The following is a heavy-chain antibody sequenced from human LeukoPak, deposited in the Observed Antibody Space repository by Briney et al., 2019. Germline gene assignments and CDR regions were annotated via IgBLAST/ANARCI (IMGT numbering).Heavy chain of an antibody. Sequence: PGGSLRLSCAASGFIFNDFYMSWIRQAPGKGLEWISYISNTGDTKYYAAPVRGRFTISRDNADNSLSLQLDSLRDEDTGIYYCARGLKYYYDSSGYYGGDYWGQGTPVTVSS. CDR2: ISNTGDTK. V-gene: IGHV3-11*01. D-gene: IGHD3-22*01. CDR1: GFIFNDFY. J-gene: IGHJ4*02. CDR3: ARGLKYYYDSSGYYGGDY.